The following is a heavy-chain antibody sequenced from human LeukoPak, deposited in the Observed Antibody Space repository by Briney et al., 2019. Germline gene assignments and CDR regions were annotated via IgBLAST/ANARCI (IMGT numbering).Heavy chain of an antibody. D-gene: IGHD6-19*01. CDR3: ARAVDVADY. CDR2: ISSSGANT. V-gene: IGHV3-23*01. J-gene: IGHJ4*02. CDR1: GFTFTNYA. Sequence: GESLRLSCAASGFTFTNYAITWVRQAPGKGLEWVSTISSSGANTYYADSVRGRFTISRDNARNSVYLQMNSLRGEDTAVYYCARAVDVADYWGQGTLVAVSS.